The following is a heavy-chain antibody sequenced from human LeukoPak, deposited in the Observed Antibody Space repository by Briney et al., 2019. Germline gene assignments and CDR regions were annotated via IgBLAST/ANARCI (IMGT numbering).Heavy chain of an antibody. Sequence: GGSLRLSCAASGFTFSDCYMSWFRQAPGKGLEWLSYIGGSGADTNYADSVKGRFTTSRDNAKSSLYLQMNSLRAEDTAVYYCAADNWFDPWGQGTLVTVSS. CDR3: AADNWFDP. J-gene: IGHJ5*02. CDR2: IGGSGADT. V-gene: IGHV3-11*05. CDR1: GFTFSDCY.